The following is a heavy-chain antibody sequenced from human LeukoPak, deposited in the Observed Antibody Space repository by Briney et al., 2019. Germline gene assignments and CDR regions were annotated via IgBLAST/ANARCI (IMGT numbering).Heavy chain of an antibody. V-gene: IGHV3-21*01. J-gene: IGHJ4*02. CDR1: GFTFSSYS. D-gene: IGHD4-17*01. CDR2: ISSGSSAI. CDR3: ARGHTAVTRHFDF. Sequence: KPGGSLRLSCAASGFTFSSYSMNWVRQAPGKGLEWVSIISSGSSAIFSADALKGRFTISRDDAKNLLYLDMNSLRAEDTAVYYCARGHTAVTRHFDFWGQGTLVTVSS.